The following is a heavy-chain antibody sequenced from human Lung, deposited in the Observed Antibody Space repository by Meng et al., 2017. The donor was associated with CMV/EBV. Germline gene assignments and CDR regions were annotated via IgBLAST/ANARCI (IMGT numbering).Heavy chain of an antibody. D-gene: IGHD3-9*01. CDR3: ARDWECLDRSDVFDI. V-gene: IGHV1-18*01. J-gene: IGHJ3*02. CDR2: VGGCDGDT. Sequence: SVXVSXXASGYTFNRYGISWVRQAPGQGLEWVGWVGGCDGDTNYAPELRGRVTMTTDTSTNTVYMELRSLRSDDTAVYYCARDWECLDRSDVFDIWGQGTMVXVSS. CDR1: GYTFNRYG.